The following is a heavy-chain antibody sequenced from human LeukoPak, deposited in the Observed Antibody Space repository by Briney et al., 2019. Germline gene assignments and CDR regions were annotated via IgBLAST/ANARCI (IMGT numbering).Heavy chain of an antibody. V-gene: IGHV1-18*01. J-gene: IGHJ4*02. CDR2: ISAYNGNT. CDR1: GYTFTSYG. D-gene: IGHD6-19*01. Sequence: ASVKVSCKASGYTFTSYGISWVRQAPGQGLEWMGWISAYNGNTNYAQKLQGRVTMTTDTSTSTAYMELRSLRSDDTAVYYCARSTPVAYSSGWYDPGAYLGTHFDYWGQGTLVTVSS. CDR3: ARSTPVAYSSGWYDPGAYLGTHFDY.